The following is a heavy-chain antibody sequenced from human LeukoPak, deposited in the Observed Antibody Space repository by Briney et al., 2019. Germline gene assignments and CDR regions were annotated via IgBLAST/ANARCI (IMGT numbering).Heavy chain of an antibody. D-gene: IGHD3-10*01. CDR2: IYGSGST. V-gene: IGHV3-53*01. CDR3: AKFGLAGSGRYHDAFDI. Sequence: GGSLRLSCAASGLTVSSNYMSWVRQAPGKGLEWVSVIYGSGSTYYADSVKGRSTISRDNSKNTLYLQMNSLRAEDTAVYYCAKFGLAGSGRYHDAFDIWGQGTMVTVSS. J-gene: IGHJ3*02. CDR1: GLTVSSNY.